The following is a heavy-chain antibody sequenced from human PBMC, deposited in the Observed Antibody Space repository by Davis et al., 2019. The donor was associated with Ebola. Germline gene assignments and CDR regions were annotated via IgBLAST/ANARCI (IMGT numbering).Heavy chain of an antibody. V-gene: IGHV3-30*03. D-gene: IGHD3-3*01. Sequence: PGGSLRPSCAASGFTFSSYGMHWVRQAPGKGLEWVAVISYDGSNKYYADSVKGRFAISRDNSKNTLYLQMNSLRAEDTAVYYCARDRHDFWSGTPPYYYGMDVWGQGTTVTVSS. J-gene: IGHJ6*02. CDR3: ARDRHDFWSGTPPYYYGMDV. CDR2: ISYDGSNK. CDR1: GFTFSSYG.